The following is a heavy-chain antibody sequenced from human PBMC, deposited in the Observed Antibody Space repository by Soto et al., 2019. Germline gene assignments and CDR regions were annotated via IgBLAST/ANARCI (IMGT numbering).Heavy chain of an antibody. V-gene: IGHV3-15*01. J-gene: IGHJ5*01. CDR2: IKSGGPT. CDR1: GFTFSDAW. Sequence: EVQLVESGGGLVKPGGSLRLSCTASGFTFSDAWMSWVRQAPGKGLEWVGRIKSGGPTDYAAPVKGRFTISRDDSKNTVYLQMNSLKTEDTAVYYCTWTGTNWFASWCQVTLVTVSA. D-gene: IGHD1-1*01. CDR3: TWTGTNWFAS.